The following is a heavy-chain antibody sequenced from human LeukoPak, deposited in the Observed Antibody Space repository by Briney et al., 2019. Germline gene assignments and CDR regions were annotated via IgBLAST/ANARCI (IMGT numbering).Heavy chain of an antibody. D-gene: IGHD6-19*01. CDR1: GGSISSYY. J-gene: IGHJ5*02. V-gene: IGHV4-59*01. Sequence: SETLSLTCTVSGGSISSYYWSWIRQPPGKGLEWIGYIYYSESTNYNPSLKSRVTISVDTSKNQFSLKLSSVTAADTAVYYCARYHRRYSSGWYDWFDPWGQGTLVTVSS. CDR3: ARYHRRYSSGWYDWFDP. CDR2: IYYSEST.